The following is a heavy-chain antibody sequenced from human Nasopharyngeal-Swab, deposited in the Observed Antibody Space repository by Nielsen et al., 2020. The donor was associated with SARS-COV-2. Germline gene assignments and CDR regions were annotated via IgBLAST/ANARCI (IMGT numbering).Heavy chain of an antibody. CDR1: GGSISSGGYY. J-gene: IGHJ5*01. Sequence: SETLSLTCTVSGGSISSGGYYWGWIRQHPGKGLEWIGYIYYSGSTYYNPSLKSRVTISVDTSKNQFSLKLSSVTAADTAVYYCASVSIRFLEPRFDSWGQGTLVTVSS. D-gene: IGHD3-3*01. CDR3: ASVSIRFLEPRFDS. V-gene: IGHV4-31*03. CDR2: IYYSGST.